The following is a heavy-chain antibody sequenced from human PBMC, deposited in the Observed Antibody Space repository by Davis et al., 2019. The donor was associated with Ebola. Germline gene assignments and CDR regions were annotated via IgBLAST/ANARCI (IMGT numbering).Heavy chain of an antibody. Sequence: GESLKISCKGSGYSFSNYWVGWVRQMPGKGLEWMGFIYPGDSDTRYSPSFQGKVTISADKSISTAYLQWNSLEASDTPLYYCARGYWHFDLWGRGTLVTVSS. CDR3: ARGYWHFDL. CDR2: IYPGDSDT. CDR1: GYSFSNYW. J-gene: IGHJ2*01. V-gene: IGHV5-51*01.